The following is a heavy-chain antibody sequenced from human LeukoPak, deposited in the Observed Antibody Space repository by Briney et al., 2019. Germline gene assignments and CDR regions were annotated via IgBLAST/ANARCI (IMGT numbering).Heavy chain of an antibody. J-gene: IGHJ3*02. V-gene: IGHV4-38-2*02. CDR3: AREGTTVTHGASDI. CDR1: GYSISNGYY. CDR2: IYHRGST. D-gene: IGHD4-17*01. Sequence: PSETLSLTCTVSGYSISNGYYWSWIRQPPGKGLEWVGSIYHRGSTYYNPSLKSRVTISVDTSKNQFSLKLSSVTAADTAVYYCAREGTTVTHGASDIWGQGTMVTVSS.